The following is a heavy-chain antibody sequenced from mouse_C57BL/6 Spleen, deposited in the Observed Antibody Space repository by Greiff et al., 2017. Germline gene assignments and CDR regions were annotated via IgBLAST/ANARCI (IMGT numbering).Heavy chain of an antibody. Sequence: EVKLMESGGGLVQPGGSLSLSCAASGFTFTDYYMSWVRQPPGKALEWLGFIRNKANGYTTEYSASVKGRFTISSDNSQSILYLQMNAMSAEESATYDSERRDGKYVWYFDVWGKGTTLTVSS. J-gene: IGHJ1*03. D-gene: IGHD2-1*01. CDR3: ERRDGKYVWYFDV. CDR1: GFTFTDYY. CDR2: IRNKANGYTT. V-gene: IGHV7-3*01.